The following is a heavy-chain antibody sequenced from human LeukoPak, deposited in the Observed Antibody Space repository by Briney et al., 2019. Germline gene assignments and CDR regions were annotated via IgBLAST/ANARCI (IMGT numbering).Heavy chain of an antibody. CDR2: IYYSGST. V-gene: IGHV4-59*01. CDR3: AAQNSSTGMDV. CDR1: GGSISNYH. J-gene: IGHJ6*02. Sequence: SETLSLTCTVSGGSISNYHWIWIRQPPGKGLEWIGCIYYSGSTNYNPSLKSRVTMSVDTSKNQFSLNLSSVTAADTAVYYCAAQNSSTGMDVWGQGTTVTVSS. D-gene: IGHD6-13*01.